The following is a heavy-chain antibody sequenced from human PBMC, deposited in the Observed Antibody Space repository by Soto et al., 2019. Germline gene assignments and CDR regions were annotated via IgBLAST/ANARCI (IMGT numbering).Heavy chain of an antibody. CDR1: GVSISSYY. V-gene: IGHV4-59*01. CDR2: IYYSGST. CDR3: ARVYVWGSYREYYFDY. Sequence: SETLSLTCTVSGVSISSYYWSWIRQPPGKGLEWIGYIYYSGSTNYNPSLKSRVTISVATSKNQFSLKLSSVTAADTAVYYCARVYVWGSYREYYFDYWGQGTLVTVSS. D-gene: IGHD3-16*02. J-gene: IGHJ4*02.